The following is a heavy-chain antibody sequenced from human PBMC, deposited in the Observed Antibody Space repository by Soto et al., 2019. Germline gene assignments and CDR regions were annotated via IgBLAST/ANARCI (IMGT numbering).Heavy chain of an antibody. CDR2: INPGTGGT. D-gene: IGHD3-10*01. CDR3: AKDIRFGSAGYELDY. Sequence: GASVKVSCKASGYTFTNYYIHWVRQAPGQGLEWVGWINPGTGGTNYAQKFQGRVTVTRDTSISTAYMELSRLTSDDTAMYYCAKDIRFGSAGYELDYWGQGTLVTVSS. CDR1: GYTFTNYY. V-gene: IGHV1-2*02. J-gene: IGHJ4*02.